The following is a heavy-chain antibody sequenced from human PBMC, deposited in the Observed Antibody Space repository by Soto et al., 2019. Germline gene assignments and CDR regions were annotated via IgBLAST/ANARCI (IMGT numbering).Heavy chain of an antibody. Sequence: SVKVSCKASGGTFSSYAISWVRQAPGQGLEWMGGIIPIFGTANYAQKFQGRVTITADKSTSTAYMELSSLRSEDTAVYYCARGILAARPDYYYYGMDVWGQGTTVTVSS. CDR2: IIPIFGTA. CDR3: ARGILAARPDYYYYGMDV. V-gene: IGHV1-69*06. D-gene: IGHD6-6*01. CDR1: GGTFSSYA. J-gene: IGHJ6*02.